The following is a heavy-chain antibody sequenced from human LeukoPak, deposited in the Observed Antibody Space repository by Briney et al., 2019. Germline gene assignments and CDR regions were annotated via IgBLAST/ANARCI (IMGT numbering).Heavy chain of an antibody. CDR1: GGSTSSGGYS. CDR2: IYHSGST. Sequence: SETLSLTCAVSGGSTSSGGYSWSWIRQPPGKGLEWIGYIYHSGSTYYNPSLKSRVTISVDRSKNQFSLKLSSVTAADTAVYYCARGRGLIFDYWGQGTLVTVSS. CDR3: ARGRGLIFDY. J-gene: IGHJ4*02. D-gene: IGHD3-16*01. V-gene: IGHV4-30-2*01.